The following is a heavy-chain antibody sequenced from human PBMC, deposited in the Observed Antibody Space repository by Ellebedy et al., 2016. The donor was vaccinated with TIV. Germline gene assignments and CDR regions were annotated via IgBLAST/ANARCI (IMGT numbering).Heavy chain of an antibody. J-gene: IGHJ6*02. V-gene: IGHV1-58*01. CDR1: GFTFTSSA. CDR3: AAVGTGVVVVPAAIHYYYYYGMDV. CDR2: IVVGSGNT. D-gene: IGHD2-2*01. Sequence: SVKVSCXASGFTFTSSAVQWVRQARGQRLEWIGWIVVGSGNTNYAQKFQERVTITRDMSTSTAYMELSSLRSEDTAVYYCAAVGTGVVVVPAAIHYYYYYGMDVWGQGTTVTVSS.